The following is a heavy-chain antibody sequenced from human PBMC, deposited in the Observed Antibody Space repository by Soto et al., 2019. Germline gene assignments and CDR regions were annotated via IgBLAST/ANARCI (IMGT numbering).Heavy chain of an antibody. CDR3: ARIDSGYDSGYYYGMDV. V-gene: IGHV3-7*03. CDR2: IKQDGSEK. Sequence: EVQLVESGGGLVQPGGSLRLSCAASGFTFSSYWMSWVRQAPGKGLEWVANIKQDGSEKYYVDSVKGRFTISRDNAKNSLYLQMNSLRAEDTAVYYCARIDSGYDSGYYYGMDVWGQGTTVTVSS. J-gene: IGHJ6*02. D-gene: IGHD5-12*01. CDR1: GFTFSSYW.